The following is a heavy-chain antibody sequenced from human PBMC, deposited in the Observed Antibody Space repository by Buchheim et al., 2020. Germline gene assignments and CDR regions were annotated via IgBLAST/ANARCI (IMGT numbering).Heavy chain of an antibody. V-gene: IGHV3-48*03. D-gene: IGHD3-22*01. J-gene: IGHJ4*02. CDR3: ARGDYYDSSGYYSIFDY. CDR1: GFTFSSYE. Sequence: VQLKESGGGVVQPGRSLRLSCAASGFTFSSYEMNWVRQAPGKGLEWVSYISSSGSTIYYADSVKGRFTISRDNAKNSLYLQMNSLRAEDTAVYYCARGDYYDSSGYYSIFDYWGQGTL. CDR2: ISSSGSTI.